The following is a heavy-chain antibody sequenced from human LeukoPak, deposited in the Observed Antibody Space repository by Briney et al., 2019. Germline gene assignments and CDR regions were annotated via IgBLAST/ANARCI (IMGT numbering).Heavy chain of an antibody. J-gene: IGHJ6*02. D-gene: IGHD2/OR15-2a*01. CDR2: IKADGSGT. CDR3: ATWAFYHNLDV. V-gene: IGHV3-43*02. Sequence: GGALRLSCAASGFTIGPYAMYWVRQGPGRGLEWVSVIKADGSGTFYADSMRGRFTTSRDNSKNSLYLQMNSLTSEDTALYYCATWAFYHNLDVWGQGTTVIVSS. CDR1: GFTIGPYA.